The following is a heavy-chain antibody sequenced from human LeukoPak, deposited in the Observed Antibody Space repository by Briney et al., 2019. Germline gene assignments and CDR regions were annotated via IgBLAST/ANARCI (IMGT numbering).Heavy chain of an antibody. CDR1: GFTFSDYY. CDR3: ARARYCSSTSCPTYYDFWSALGGPYFDY. D-gene: IGHD2-2*01. V-gene: IGHV3-11*01. J-gene: IGHJ4*02. Sequence: MPGGSLRLSCAASGFTFSDYYMSWIRQAPGKGLEWVSYISSSGSNIYYADSVKVRFTISRDNDKNSLYLQMNSLRAEHTAVYYCARARYCSSTSCPTYYDFWSALGGPYFDYWGQGTLVTVSS. CDR2: ISSSGSNI.